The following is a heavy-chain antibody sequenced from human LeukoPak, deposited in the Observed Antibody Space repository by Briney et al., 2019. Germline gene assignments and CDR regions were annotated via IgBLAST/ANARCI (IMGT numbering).Heavy chain of an antibody. CDR2: ISGSGGST. V-gene: IGHV3-23*01. J-gene: IGHJ4*02. CDR3: AKPSVGYGETGFDY. Sequence: GGSLRLSCAASGFTFSSYAMSWVRQAPGKGLEWVSAISGSGGSTYYADSVKGRFTISRDNSKNTLYLQMNSLRAEDTAVYYCAKPSVGYGETGFDYWGQGTLVTVSP. D-gene: IGHD4/OR15-4a*01. CDR1: GFTFSSYA.